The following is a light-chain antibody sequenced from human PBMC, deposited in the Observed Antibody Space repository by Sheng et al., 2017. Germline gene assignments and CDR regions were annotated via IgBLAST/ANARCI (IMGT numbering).Light chain of an antibody. CDR2: KAS. J-gene: IGKJ2*03. V-gene: IGKV1-5*03. Sequence: DIQMTQSPSTLSASVGDRVTITCRASQSMGTCLAWYQQKPGKAPKLLIYKASTLESGVPSRFSGSGSGTEFTLTISSLQPDDFATYYCQQCNSYPYSLVHGTERWRS. CDR1: QSMGTC. CDR3: QQCNSYPYS.